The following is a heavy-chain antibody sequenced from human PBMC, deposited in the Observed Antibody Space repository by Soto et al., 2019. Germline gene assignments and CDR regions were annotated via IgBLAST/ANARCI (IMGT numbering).Heavy chain of an antibody. J-gene: IGHJ6*02. CDR3: TTDGRGISGLDYYYYGMHA. V-gene: IGHV3-15*07. CDR2: IKSKTDGGTT. D-gene: IGHD3-22*01. CDR1: GFTFSNAW. Sequence: GGSLRLSCAASGFTFSNAWMNWVRQAPGKGLKWVGRIKSKTDGGTTDYAAPVKGRFTVARDDSKNTLYLQMNSLKTEDTAVYYCTTDGRGISGLDYYYYGMHARRQGTTVTGSS.